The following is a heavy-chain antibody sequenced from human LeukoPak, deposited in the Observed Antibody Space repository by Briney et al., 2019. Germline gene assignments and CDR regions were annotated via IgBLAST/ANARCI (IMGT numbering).Heavy chain of an antibody. D-gene: IGHD1-26*01. CDR3: AKEHLVGTSTISRPLDY. CDR2: IVGSGGST. CDR1: GFSFSSYA. V-gene: IGHV3-23*01. Sequence: GGSLRLSCAASGFSFSSYAMSWVRQAPGNGLEWVSGIVGSGGSTYYADSVKGRFTISRDNSKNTLYLQMNSLRAEDTAVYYCAKEHLVGTSTISRPLDYWGQGTLVTVSS. J-gene: IGHJ4*02.